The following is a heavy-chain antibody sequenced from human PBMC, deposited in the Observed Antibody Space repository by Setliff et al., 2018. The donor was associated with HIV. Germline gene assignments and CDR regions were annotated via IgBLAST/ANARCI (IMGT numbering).Heavy chain of an antibody. CDR1: GFSLTTSGVG. CDR3: AHYDSSGSFDY. V-gene: IGHV2-5*02. D-gene: IGHD3-22*01. CDR2: IYWDDDK. J-gene: IGHJ4*02. Sequence: SGPTLVNPTQTLTLTCTFSGFSLTTSGVGVSWIRQPPGKALEWLALIYWDDDKHSSPSLKSRLTITKDTSKNQVVLTMTNMDPVDTATYYCAHYDSSGSFDYWGQGTLVTVSS.